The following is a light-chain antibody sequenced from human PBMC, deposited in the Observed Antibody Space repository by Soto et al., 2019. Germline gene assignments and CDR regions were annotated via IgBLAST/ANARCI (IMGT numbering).Light chain of an antibody. Sequence: EIVLTQSPASLSLSPGERATLSCRASQSVSSHLAWFQQRPGQASRLLIYGASNRATGIPARFGGSGSGTNFTLTISSLEPEDFAVYYCQQRSNWPPVLTFGGGTKVEIK. CDR2: GAS. CDR1: QSVSSH. CDR3: QQRSNWPPVLT. V-gene: IGKV3-11*01. J-gene: IGKJ4*01.